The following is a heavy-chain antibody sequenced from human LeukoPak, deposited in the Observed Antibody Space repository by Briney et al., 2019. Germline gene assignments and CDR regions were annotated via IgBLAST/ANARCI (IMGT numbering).Heavy chain of an antibody. CDR2: ISSSSSTI. J-gene: IGHJ3*02. Sequence: GGSLRLSCPASGFTFGDYTMSWVRQAPGKGLEWVSYISSSSSTIYYADSVKGRFTISRDNAKNSLYLQMNSLRAEDTAVYYFARGIAARGPRHAFDIWGQGTMVTVSS. D-gene: IGHD6-13*01. V-gene: IGHV3-48*01. CDR3: ARGIAARGPRHAFDI. CDR1: GFTFGDYT.